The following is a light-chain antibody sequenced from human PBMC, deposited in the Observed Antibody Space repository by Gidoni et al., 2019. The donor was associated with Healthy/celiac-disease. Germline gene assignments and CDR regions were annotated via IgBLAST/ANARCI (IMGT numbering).Light chain of an antibody. J-gene: IGKJ4*01. CDR2: DAS. CDR1: QDISNY. Sequence: QMTQSPSSLSASVGDRVTITCQASQDISNYLNWYQQKPGKAPKLLIYDASNLETGVPSRFSGSGSGTDFTFTISSLQPEDIATYYCQQYDNLPLTFGGGTKVEIK. V-gene: IGKV1-33*01. CDR3: QQYDNLPLT.